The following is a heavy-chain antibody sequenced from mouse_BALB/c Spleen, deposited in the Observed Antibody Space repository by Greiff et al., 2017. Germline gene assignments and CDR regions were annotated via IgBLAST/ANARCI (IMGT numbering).Heavy chain of an antibody. D-gene: IGHD2-4*01. CDR3: ARTDDYDAWFAY. CDR1: GYAFTNYL. CDR2: IKPGRGGT. Sequence: VQLQPSGAELVRPGTSVKVSCKASGYAFTNYLIEWVKQRPGQGLEWIGVIKPGRGGTKYNEKFKGKATLTADKSSSTAYMLRSSLTSDDSAVYFFARTDDYDAWFAYWGQGTLVTGSA. V-gene: IGHV1-54*01. J-gene: IGHJ3*01.